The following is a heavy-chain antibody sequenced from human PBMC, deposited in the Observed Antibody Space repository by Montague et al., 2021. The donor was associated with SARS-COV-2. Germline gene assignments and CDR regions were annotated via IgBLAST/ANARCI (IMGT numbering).Heavy chain of an antibody. CDR3: ARSESPSYSSSPFDY. J-gene: IGHJ4*02. V-gene: IGHV4-31*03. CDR1: GGSISSGGYY. D-gene: IGHD6-13*01. CDR2: IYYSGST. Sequence: TLSLTCIVSGGSISSGGYYWSWIRQHPGKGLEWIGYIYYSGSTYYNPSLKSRLSISLDTSKNHFSLRLSSVAAADTAVYYCARSESPSYSSSPFDYWGQGTLVSVSS.